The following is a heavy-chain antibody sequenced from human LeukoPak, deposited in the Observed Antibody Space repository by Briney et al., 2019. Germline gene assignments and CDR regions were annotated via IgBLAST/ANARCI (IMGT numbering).Heavy chain of an antibody. D-gene: IGHD5-18*01. CDR1: GGSISSSSYY. CDR2: IYYSGST. V-gene: IGHV4-39*07. J-gene: IGHJ6*03. CDR3: ARGGYSYGYYYYYYMDV. Sequence: SETLSLTCTVSGGSISSSSYYWGWIRQPPGKGLEWIGSIYYSGSTNYNPSLKSRVTISVDTSKNQFSLKLSSVTAADTAVYYCARGGYSYGYYYYYYMDVWGKGTTVTISS.